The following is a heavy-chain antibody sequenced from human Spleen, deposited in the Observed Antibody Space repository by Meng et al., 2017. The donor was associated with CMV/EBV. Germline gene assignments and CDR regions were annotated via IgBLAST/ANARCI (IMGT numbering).Heavy chain of an antibody. CDR1: YTLTAYY. CDR2: INPNSGDT. D-gene: IGHD2-2*01. V-gene: IGHV1-2*02. Sequence: YTLTAYYIHWVRQTPIEGLEWMGWINPNSGDTNYAQKFQGRVTMTRDTSVSTAYMELTRLRSDDTAVYYCARPRYCSDTSCSYFDSWGRGTLVTVSS. J-gene: IGHJ4*02. CDR3: ARPRYCSDTSCSYFDS.